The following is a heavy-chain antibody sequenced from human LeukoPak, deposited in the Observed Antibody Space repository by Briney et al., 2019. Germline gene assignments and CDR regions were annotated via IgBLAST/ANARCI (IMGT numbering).Heavy chain of an antibody. Sequence: ASVKVSCKVSGYTLTELSMHCVRQAPGKGLEWMGGFDPEDGETIYAQKFQGRVTMTEDTSTDTAYMELSSLRSEDTAVYYCATVRAYYYDSSGYYSKAFDIWGQGTMVTVSS. J-gene: IGHJ3*02. V-gene: IGHV1-24*01. CDR2: FDPEDGET. CDR3: ATVRAYYYDSSGYYSKAFDI. D-gene: IGHD3-22*01. CDR1: GYTLTELS.